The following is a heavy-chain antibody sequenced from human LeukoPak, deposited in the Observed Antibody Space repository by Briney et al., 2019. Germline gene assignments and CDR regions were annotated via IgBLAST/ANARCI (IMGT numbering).Heavy chain of an antibody. D-gene: IGHD3-22*01. CDR3: ARAKTPTNYYDLSGFYNHYGMDV. J-gene: IGHJ6*02. CDR1: GGSMSGSY. CDR2: SYYSGGV. Sequence: SETLSPTCTVSGGSMSGSYWSWVRQAPGKGLEWIGYSYYSGGVNYNPSLKSRVTISVDTSTKQVSLRLRSVTAADTAVYFCARAKTPTNYYDLSGFYNHYGMDVWGQGTTVTVSS. V-gene: IGHV4-59*01.